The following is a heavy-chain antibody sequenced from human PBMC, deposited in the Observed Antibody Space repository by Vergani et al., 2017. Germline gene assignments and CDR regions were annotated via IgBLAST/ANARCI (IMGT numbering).Heavy chain of an antibody. CDR2: FSYGESP. V-gene: IGHV4-39*01. J-gene: IGHJ4*02. CDR3: ARHXRKGFYGYEVVDY. Sequence: HLQESGPGLVKPSETLPLTCTVSGDSISSGVYWGWIRQPPGKGLEWIGSFSYGESPSYSPSLQSRATISEDASKNQFSLRLTSVTAADTAIYYCARHXRKGFYGYEVVDYWGQGTLVTVSS. CDR1: GDSISSGVY. D-gene: IGHD5-18*01.